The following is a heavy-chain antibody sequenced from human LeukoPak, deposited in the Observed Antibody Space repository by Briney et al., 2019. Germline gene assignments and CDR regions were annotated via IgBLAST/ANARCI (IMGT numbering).Heavy chain of an antibody. CDR3: ARRSSRAADFDY. Sequence: PLETLSLTCSVSGGSIRSVSYYWGWIRQPPGKGLEWIGSIYYSGTAYYNPSLESRVTISVDTSMHQFSLKMSSVTAADTAVYYCARRSSRAADFDYWGQGTLVTVSS. J-gene: IGHJ4*02. CDR2: IYYSGTA. D-gene: IGHD6-13*01. V-gene: IGHV4-39*01. CDR1: GGSIRSVSYY.